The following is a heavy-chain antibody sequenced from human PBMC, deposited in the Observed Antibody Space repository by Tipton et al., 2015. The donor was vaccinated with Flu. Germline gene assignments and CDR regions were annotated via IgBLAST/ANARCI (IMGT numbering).Heavy chain of an antibody. CDR2: TFHSGNS. CDR1: GSSIRSSNYY. CDR3: ARRDYSNYVSEPKTWFDS. J-gene: IGHJ5*01. V-gene: IGHV4-38-2*01. D-gene: IGHD4-11*01. Sequence: LSCAVSGSSIRSSNYYWGWIRQPPGKGLEWIGNTFHSGNSYHNPSLKSRVTIAVDTSKNQFSLKLSSVTAADTAVYYCARRDYSNYVSEPKTWFDSWGQGALVTVSS.